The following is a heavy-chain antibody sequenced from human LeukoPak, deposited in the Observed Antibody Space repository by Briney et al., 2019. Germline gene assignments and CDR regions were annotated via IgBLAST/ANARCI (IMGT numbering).Heavy chain of an antibody. Sequence: GGSLRLSCAASGFTFSSYAMSWVRQAPGKGLEWVSAISGSGGSTYYADSVKGRFTISRDNAKNTLYLQMNSLRAEDTAVYYCAKFRGVGIIVVVPAALDYWGQGTLVTVSS. V-gene: IGHV3-23*01. J-gene: IGHJ4*02. CDR1: GFTFSSYA. CDR2: ISGSGGST. D-gene: IGHD2-2*01. CDR3: AKFRGVGIIVVVPAALDY.